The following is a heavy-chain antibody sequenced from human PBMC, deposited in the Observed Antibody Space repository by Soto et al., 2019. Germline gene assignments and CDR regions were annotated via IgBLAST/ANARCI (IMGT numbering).Heavy chain of an antibody. CDR3: ASPHYYYYYGMDV. V-gene: IGHV1-69*13. CDR2: IIPIFGTA. J-gene: IGHJ6*02. Sequence: SVKVSCKASGGTFSSYAISWVRQAPGQGLEWMGGIIPIFGTANYAQKFQGRVTITADESTSTAYMELSSLRSEDTAVYYCASPHYYYYYGMDVWGQGTTVTVSS. CDR1: GGTFSSYA.